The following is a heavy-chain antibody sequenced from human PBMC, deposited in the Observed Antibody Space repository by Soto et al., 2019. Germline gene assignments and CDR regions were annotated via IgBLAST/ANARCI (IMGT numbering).Heavy chain of an antibody. Sequence: HPGGSLRLSCAASGFNFSGSVIHWVRQASGKGLEWVGRIRTKANNYATGYAASVKGRFTISRDDSKNTAYLQMNSLKSEDTAVYYCARERLWFYGMDVWGQGTTVTVSS. J-gene: IGHJ6*02. CDR1: GFNFSGSV. V-gene: IGHV3-73*01. D-gene: IGHD3-10*01. CDR2: IRTKANNYAT. CDR3: ARERLWFYGMDV.